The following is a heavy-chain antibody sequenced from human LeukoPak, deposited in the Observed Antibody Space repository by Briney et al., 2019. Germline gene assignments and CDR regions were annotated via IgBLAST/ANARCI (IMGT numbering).Heavy chain of an antibody. CDR2: IVVGSGNT. V-gene: IGHV1-58*01. Sequence: SVKVPCKASGFTFTSSAVQWVRQARGQRLEWIGWIVVGSGNTNYAQKFQERVTITRDMSTSTAYMELSSLRSEDTAVYYCAAAVAAAGPFDYWGQGTLVTVSS. D-gene: IGHD6-13*01. CDR3: AAAVAAAGPFDY. J-gene: IGHJ4*02. CDR1: GFTFTSSA.